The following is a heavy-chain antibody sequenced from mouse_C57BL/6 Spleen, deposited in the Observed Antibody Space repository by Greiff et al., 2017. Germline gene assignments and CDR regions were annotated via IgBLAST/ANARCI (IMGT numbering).Heavy chain of an antibody. Sequence: VQLQESGAELVRPGTSVKVSCKASGYAFTNYLIEWVKQRPGQGLEWIGVINPGSGGTNYNEKFKGKATLTADKSSSTAYMQLSSLTSEDSAVYFCARSAYSNLDYWGQGTTLTVSS. CDR2: INPGSGGT. D-gene: IGHD2-5*01. CDR3: ARSAYSNLDY. CDR1: GYAFTNYL. J-gene: IGHJ2*01. V-gene: IGHV1-54*01.